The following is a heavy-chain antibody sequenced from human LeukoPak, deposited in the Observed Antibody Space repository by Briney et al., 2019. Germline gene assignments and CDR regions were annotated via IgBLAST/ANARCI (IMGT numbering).Heavy chain of an antibody. Sequence: ASVKVSCQASGYSFTNYGVNWVRQAPGQGLEWVGWISAHYGETKYGEKFQDRLTMTTDASTSTAYMELSSLRAEDTAVYYCAKAGDYFDSSGYYPDWYFDLWGRGTLVTVSS. CDR2: ISAHYGET. V-gene: IGHV1-18*04. J-gene: IGHJ2*01. CDR3: AKAGDYFDSSGYYPDWYFDL. CDR1: GYSFTNYG. D-gene: IGHD3-22*01.